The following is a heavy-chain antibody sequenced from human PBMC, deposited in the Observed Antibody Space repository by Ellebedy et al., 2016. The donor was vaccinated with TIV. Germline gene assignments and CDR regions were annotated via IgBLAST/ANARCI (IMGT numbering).Heavy chain of an antibody. V-gene: IGHV4-4*07. J-gene: IGHJ4*02. CDR3: ARYFDPYFDY. CDR1: GVSIGYYY. D-gene: IGHD2/OR15-2a*01. Sequence: SETLSLXXSVSGVSIGYYYWSWVRQPAGKGLEWIGRIYASGSTTTYNSSLRSRVTMSVDTSKNQFSLKLSSMTAADTAVYFCARYFDPYFDYWGQGIMVTVSS. CDR2: IYASGSTT.